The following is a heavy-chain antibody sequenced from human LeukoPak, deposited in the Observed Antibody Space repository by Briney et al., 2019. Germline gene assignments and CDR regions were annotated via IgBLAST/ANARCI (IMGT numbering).Heavy chain of an antibody. Sequence: SQTLSLTCAISGDSVSSNSVVWNWLRQSPSICLEWLGRTYYRSKWYNDYAVSVKSRITINPDTSKNQFSLQLNSVTPEDTAVYYCARAAYSSSSFVYWGQGTLVTVSS. CDR1: GDSVSSNSVV. CDR2: TYYRSKWYN. J-gene: IGHJ4*02. D-gene: IGHD6-6*01. V-gene: IGHV6-1*01. CDR3: ARAAYSSSSFVY.